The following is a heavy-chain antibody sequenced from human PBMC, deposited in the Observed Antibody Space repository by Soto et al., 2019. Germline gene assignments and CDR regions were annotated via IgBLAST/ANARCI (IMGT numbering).Heavy chain of an antibody. J-gene: IGHJ4*02. CDR1: GYTFTSYG. CDR3: ARVRYNWNPYDY. D-gene: IGHD1-20*01. CDR2: IRAYNGNT. V-gene: IGHV1-18*01. Sequence: ASVKVSCKASGYTFTSYGISWVRQAPGQGLEWMGWIRAYNGNTNYAQKLQGRVTMTTDTSTSTAYMELRSLRSDDTAVYYCARVRYNWNPYDYWGQGTLVTVSS.